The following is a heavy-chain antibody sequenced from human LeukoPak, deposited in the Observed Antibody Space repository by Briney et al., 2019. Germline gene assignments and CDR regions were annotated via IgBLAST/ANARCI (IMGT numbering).Heavy chain of an antibody. D-gene: IGHD6-13*01. J-gene: IGHJ4*02. CDR2: IYFTGST. CDR1: GGSIGSYY. V-gene: IGHV4-59*01. CDR3: ARSTYSSSQWDY. Sequence: SETLSLTCTVSGGSIGSYYWYWIRQPPGKGLEWIGYIYFTGSTNYNPSLKSRVTISVDTSKNQFSLKSNSVTAADTAIYYCARSTYSSSQWDYWGQGTLVTVFS.